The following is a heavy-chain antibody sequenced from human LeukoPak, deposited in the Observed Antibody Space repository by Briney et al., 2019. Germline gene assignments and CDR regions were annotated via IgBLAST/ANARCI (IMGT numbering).Heavy chain of an antibody. CDR1: GGSISSSSYY. J-gene: IGHJ6*02. V-gene: IGHV4-39*07. CDR2: IYYSGST. CDR3: ARLGVPFDPDIVVVVAATPTNYGMDV. Sequence: SETLFLTCTVSGGSISSSSYYWGWIRQPPGKGLEWIGSIYYSGSTNYNPSLKSRVTISVDTSKNQFSLKLSSVTAADTAVYYCARLGVPFDPDIVVVVAATPTNYGMDVWGQGTTVTVSS. D-gene: IGHD2-15*01.